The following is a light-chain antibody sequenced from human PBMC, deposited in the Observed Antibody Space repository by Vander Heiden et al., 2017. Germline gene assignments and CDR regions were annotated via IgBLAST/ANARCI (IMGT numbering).Light chain of an antibody. CDR1: NCGFKT. V-gene: IGLV3-21*02. CDR3: QVWESSIDHVL. Sequence: YVLTQPPPASAAPGHTASLTCGRKNCGFKTVHWYQQRPGQAPVLVVYDDNDRPSGIPERFSGSNSGNTATLTISRVEAGDEADYYCQVWESSIDHVLFGGGTKLTVL. J-gene: IGLJ2*01. CDR2: DDN.